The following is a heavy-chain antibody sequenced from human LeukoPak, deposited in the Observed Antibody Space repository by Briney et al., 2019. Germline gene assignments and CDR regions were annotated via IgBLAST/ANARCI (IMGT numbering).Heavy chain of an antibody. D-gene: IGHD3-10*01. CDR1: GFTLSSCA. Sequence: GGSLRICCAASGFTLSSCAMIWVRHAPGKVLEWVSDISIIDGSTYYADSVKGRFTIARDNSKNTLYLQMNSLRAEDTAVYYCAKGDSTTLLRPYYFDYWGQGTLVTVSS. V-gene: IGHV3-23*01. CDR3: AKGDSTTLLRPYYFDY. CDR2: ISIIDGST. J-gene: IGHJ4*02.